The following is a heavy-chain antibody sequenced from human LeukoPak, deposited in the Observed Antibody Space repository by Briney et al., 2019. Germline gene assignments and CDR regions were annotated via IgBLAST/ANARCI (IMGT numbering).Heavy chain of an antibody. CDR2: ISGSGGST. J-gene: IGHJ4*02. CDR1: GFTFSNAW. D-gene: IGHD3-22*01. CDR3: AKDRDYYDSSGYDMAFDY. V-gene: IGHV3-23*01. Sequence: GGSLRLSCAASGFTFSNAWMSWVRQAPGKGLEWVLAISGSGGSTYYADSVKGRFTISRDNSKNTLYLQMNSLRAEDTAVYYCAKDRDYYDSSGYDMAFDYWGQGTLVTVSS.